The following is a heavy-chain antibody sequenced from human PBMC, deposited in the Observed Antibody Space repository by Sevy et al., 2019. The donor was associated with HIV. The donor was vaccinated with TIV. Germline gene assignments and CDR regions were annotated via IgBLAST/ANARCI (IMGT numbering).Heavy chain of an antibody. Sequence: ASVKVSCKASGYTFTSYDINWVRQATGHRLEWMGWMNPDSGNTGYAQKFQGRVTITRNTSISTAYMELSSLRSEDTAVYYCARGGGGPAAIDYYYYYYMDVWGKGTTVTVSS. CDR3: ARGGGGPAAIDYYYYYYMDV. J-gene: IGHJ6*03. V-gene: IGHV1-8*03. CDR1: GYTFTSYD. D-gene: IGHD2-2*01. CDR2: MNPDSGNT.